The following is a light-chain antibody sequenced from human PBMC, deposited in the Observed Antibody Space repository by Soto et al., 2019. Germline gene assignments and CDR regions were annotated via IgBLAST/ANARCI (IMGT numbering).Light chain of an antibody. CDR1: QSISSW. CDR3: QQYNSYSIP. Sequence: DIQMTQSPSTLSASVGDRVTNTCRASQSISSWLAWYQQKPGKAPKLLIYDASSLESGVPSRFSGSGSGTEFTLTISSLQPDDFATYYCQQYNSYSIPFGQGTRLEIK. V-gene: IGKV1-5*01. J-gene: IGKJ5*01. CDR2: DAS.